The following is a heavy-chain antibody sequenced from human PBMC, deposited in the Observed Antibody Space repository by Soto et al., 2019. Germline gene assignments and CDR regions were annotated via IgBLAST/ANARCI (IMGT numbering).Heavy chain of an antibody. J-gene: IGHJ4*02. CDR2: IFYNGNS. D-gene: IGHD3-10*01. V-gene: IGHV4-31*01. CDR3: ASLRSSGTNYMFDY. Sequence: QVQLQESGPGLVQPSQTLSLTCTVSGGSISNGDYSWSWVRQHPGKGLEWIGYIFYNGNSYYNPSVRRTTTISEDTSKNQLSLKVTSVTAAETAVYYCASLRSSGTNYMFDYWGPGTLVNVSS. CDR1: GGSISNGDYS.